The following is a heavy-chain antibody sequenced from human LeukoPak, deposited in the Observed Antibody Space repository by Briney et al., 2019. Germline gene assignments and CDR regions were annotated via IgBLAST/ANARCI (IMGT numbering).Heavy chain of an antibody. CDR3: ARGDDGYGPYFDY. J-gene: IGHJ4*02. CDR1: GGSISSYY. Sequence: SETLSLTCTVSGGSISSYYWSWIRQPPGKGLEWIGYIYYSGSTNYNPSLKSRVTISEDTSKNQFSLKLSSVTAADTAVYYCARGDDGYGPYFDYWGQGTLVTVSS. D-gene: IGHD5-18*01. CDR2: IYYSGST. V-gene: IGHV4-59*01.